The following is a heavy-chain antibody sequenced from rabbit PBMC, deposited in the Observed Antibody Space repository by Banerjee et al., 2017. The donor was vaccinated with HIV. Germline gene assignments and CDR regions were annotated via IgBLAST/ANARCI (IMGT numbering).Heavy chain of an antibody. CDR2: IAAGSSGST. CDR3: ARGIPYAGYTGYGYGTGWLDL. J-gene: IGHJ5*01. D-gene: IGHD7-1*01. V-gene: IGHV1S40*01. CDR1: GIDFSTYS. Sequence: QSLEESGGDLVKPGASLTLTCKASGIDFSTYSIGWVRQAPGKGLEWIACIAAGSSGSTYYASWAKGRFTISETSSTTVDLKMTSLTAADTATYFCARGIPYAGYTGYGYGTGWLDLWGPGTLVTVS.